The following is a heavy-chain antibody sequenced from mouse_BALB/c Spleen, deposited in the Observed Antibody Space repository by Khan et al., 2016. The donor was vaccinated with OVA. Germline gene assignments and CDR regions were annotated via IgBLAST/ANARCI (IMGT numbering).Heavy chain of an antibody. CDR1: GFAFSYYD. D-gene: IGHD1-1*01. CDR3: TRPHYYGSNYYFDY. J-gene: IGHJ2*01. CDR2: ISTGGDNT. V-gene: IGHV5-12-1*01. Sequence: EVELVESGGGLVKPGGSLKLSCAASGFAFSYYDMSWVRQTPEKRLEWVAFISTGGDNTYYPDTMKGRFTISRDNAKNTLYLQMSSLKSEDTAMYYCTRPHYYGSNYYFDYWGQGTTLTVSS.